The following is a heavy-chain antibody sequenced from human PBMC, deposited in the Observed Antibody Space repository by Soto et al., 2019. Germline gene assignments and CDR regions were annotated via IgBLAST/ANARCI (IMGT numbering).Heavy chain of an antibody. CDR2: IWYDGSNK. J-gene: IGHJ3*02. CDR3: ARSLMGYCSSTSCYSNAFDI. Sequence: QVQLVESGGGVVQPGRSLRLSCAASGFTFSSYGMHWVRQAPGKGLEWVAVIWYDGSNKYYADSVKGRFTISRDNSKNTRYLQMNSLRAEDTAVYYCARSLMGYCSSTSCYSNAFDIWGQGTMVTVSS. D-gene: IGHD2-2*02. CDR1: GFTFSSYG. V-gene: IGHV3-33*01.